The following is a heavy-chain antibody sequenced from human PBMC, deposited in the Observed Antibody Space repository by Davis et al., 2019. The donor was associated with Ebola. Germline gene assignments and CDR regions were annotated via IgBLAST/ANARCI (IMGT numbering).Heavy chain of an antibody. D-gene: IGHD2-8*01. V-gene: IGHV3-30*18. CDR1: GFTFSSYG. CDR3: AKEDIVLMVHDIVWWPNFDY. Sequence: PGGSLRLSCAASGFTFSSYGMHWVRQAPGKGLEWVAVISYDGSNKYYADSVKGRFTISRDNSKNTLYLQMNSLRAEDTAVYYCAKEDIVLMVHDIVWWPNFDYWGQGTLVTVSS. CDR2: ISYDGSNK. J-gene: IGHJ4*02.